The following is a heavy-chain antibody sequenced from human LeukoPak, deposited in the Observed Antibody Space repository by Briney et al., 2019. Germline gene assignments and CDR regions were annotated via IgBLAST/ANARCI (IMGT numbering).Heavy chain of an antibody. D-gene: IGHD3-10*01. Sequence: GGSLRLSCAASGFTVSSNYMSWVRQAPGKGLEWVSVIYSGGSTYYADSVKGRFTISIDNSKNTLYLQMNSLRAEDTAVYYCARDRTMIRGIIIYYYGMEVWGPGTTVTVSS. V-gene: IGHV3-66*01. CDR3: ARDRTMIRGIIIYYYGMEV. J-gene: IGHJ6*02. CDR1: GFTVSSNY. CDR2: IYSGGST.